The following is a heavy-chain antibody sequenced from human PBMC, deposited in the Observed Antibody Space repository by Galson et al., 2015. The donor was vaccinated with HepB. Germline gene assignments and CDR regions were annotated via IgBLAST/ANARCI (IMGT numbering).Heavy chain of an antibody. Sequence: SVKVSCKASGGTFSSYAISWVRQAPGQGLEWMGRIIPILGIANYAQKFQGRVTITADKSTSTAYMELSSLRSEDTAVYYCARVGLSYSSGWYRGGAFDIWGQGTMVTVSS. J-gene: IGHJ3*02. CDR3: ARVGLSYSSGWYRGGAFDI. CDR2: IIPILGIA. D-gene: IGHD6-19*01. V-gene: IGHV1-69*04. CDR1: GGTFSSYA.